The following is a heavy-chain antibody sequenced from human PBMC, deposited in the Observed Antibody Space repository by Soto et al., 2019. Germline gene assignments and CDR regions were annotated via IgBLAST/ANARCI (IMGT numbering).Heavy chain of an antibody. CDR2: IKQDGSEE. CDR1: GFTFSSYW. J-gene: IGHJ6*02. V-gene: IGHV3-7*01. D-gene: IGHD6-13*01. Sequence: EVQLVESGGGLVQPGGSLRLSCVDSGFTFSSYWMSWVRQAPVKGLEWVGNIKQDGSEENYVDSVKGRFTISRDNAKNSMHLQMNSLRAEDTAVYYCARIAASGRGGDVWGQGTTVVVSS. CDR3: ARIAASGRGGDV.